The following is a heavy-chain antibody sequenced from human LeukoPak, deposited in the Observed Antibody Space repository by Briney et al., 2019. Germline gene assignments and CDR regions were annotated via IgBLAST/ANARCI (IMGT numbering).Heavy chain of an antibody. Sequence: GGSLRLSCAASGLTVSSNYMTWVRQAPGKGLEWVAVIHTGGDTYYPDSVQGRFTISRDSSKNTLHLRMNSLRGEDTAVYYCARVVSLSGIGYFDYWGRGTLVTVSS. CDR3: ARVVSLSGIGYFDY. V-gene: IGHV3-53*01. CDR2: IHTGGDT. CDR1: GLTVSSNY. J-gene: IGHJ4*02. D-gene: IGHD3-10*01.